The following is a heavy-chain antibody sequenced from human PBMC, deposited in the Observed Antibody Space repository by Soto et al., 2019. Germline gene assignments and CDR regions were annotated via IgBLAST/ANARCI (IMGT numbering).Heavy chain of an antibody. CDR3: ATDILTGYYLAFDY. CDR1: GYTHTELS. J-gene: IGHJ4*02. D-gene: IGHD3-9*01. V-gene: IGHV1-24*01. CDR2: FDPEDGET. Sequence: GASVKVSCKVSGYTHTELSMHWVRQAPGKGLEWMGGFDPEDGETIYAQKFQGRVTMTEDTSTDTAYMELSSLRSEDTAVYYCATDILTGYYLAFDYWGQGTLVTVSS.